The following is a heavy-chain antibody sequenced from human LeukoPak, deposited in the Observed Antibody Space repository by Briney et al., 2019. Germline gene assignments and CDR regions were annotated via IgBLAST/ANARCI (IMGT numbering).Heavy chain of an antibody. Sequence: PGGSLRLSCAASGFTVSSNYMSWVRQAPGKGLEWVSVIYSGGSTYYADSVRGRFTISRDNSKNTLYLQMNSLRAEDTAVYYCASLDNDAFDIWGQGTMVTVSS. D-gene: IGHD3-9*01. V-gene: IGHV3-66*01. CDR2: IYSGGST. CDR3: ASLDNDAFDI. J-gene: IGHJ3*02. CDR1: GFTVSSNY.